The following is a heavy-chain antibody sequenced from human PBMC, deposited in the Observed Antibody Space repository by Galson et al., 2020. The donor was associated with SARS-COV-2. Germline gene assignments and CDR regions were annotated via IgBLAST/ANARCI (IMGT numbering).Heavy chain of an antibody. J-gene: IGHJ6*02. CDR2: ISYGGSNK. CDR3: AKDEARPDVLIVIYDVSVVSSFDV. D-gene: IGHD2-8*01. CDR1: GFTFSSYA. Sequence: TGGSLRLSCTASGFTFSSYAMHWVRQAPGKGLEWVAVISYGGSNKYYADSVKGRFTILRDNSKNTLYLQMNSLRAEDTAVYFCAKDEARPDVLIVIYDVSVVSSFDVWGQGTTVTVSS. V-gene: IGHV3-30*18.